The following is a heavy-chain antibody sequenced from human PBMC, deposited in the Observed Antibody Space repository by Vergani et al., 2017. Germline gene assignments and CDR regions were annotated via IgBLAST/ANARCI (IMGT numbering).Heavy chain of an antibody. V-gene: IGHV4-34*01. CDR2: INHSGST. D-gene: IGHD6-13*01. CDR3: ARGGRVAPFYSSSWIQYFQH. CDR1: GFTFSDYY. J-gene: IGHJ1*01. Sequence: QVQLVESGGGLVKPGGSLRLSCAASGFTFSDYYMSWIRQAPGKGLEWIGEINHSGSTNYNPSLKSRVTISVDTSKNQFSLKLSSVTAADTAVYYCARGGRVAPFYSSSWIQYFQHWGQGTLVTVSS.